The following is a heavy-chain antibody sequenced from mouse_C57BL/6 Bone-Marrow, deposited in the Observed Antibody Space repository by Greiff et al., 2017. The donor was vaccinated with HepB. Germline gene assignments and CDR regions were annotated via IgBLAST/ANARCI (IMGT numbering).Heavy chain of an antibody. D-gene: IGHD2-4*01. Sequence: VQLQESGPGLVQPSQSLSITCTVSGFSLTSYGVHWVRQSPGKGLEWLGVIWSGGSTDYNAAFISRLSISKDNSKSQVFFKMNSLQADDTAIYYCARLITFFYAMDYWGQGTSVTVSS. CDR3: ARLITFFYAMDY. CDR1: GFSLTSYG. J-gene: IGHJ4*01. V-gene: IGHV2-2*01. CDR2: IWSGGST.